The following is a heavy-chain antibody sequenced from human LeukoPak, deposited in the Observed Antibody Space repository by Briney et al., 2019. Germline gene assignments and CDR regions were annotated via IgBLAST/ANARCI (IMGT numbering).Heavy chain of an antibody. J-gene: IGHJ5*02. CDR3: ARERSSSGGHSWFDP. Sequence: PSETLSLTCTVSGGYIITGGHYWGWIRQPPGKGLEWIGSIYYTGVTSTNPFFRSRMSISVDTSKNQFSLNLTSVTAADAAVYYCARERSSSGGHSWFDPWGQGTLVTVSS. CDR2: IYYTGVT. D-gene: IGHD4-23*01. V-gene: IGHV4-39*07. CDR1: GGYIITGGHY.